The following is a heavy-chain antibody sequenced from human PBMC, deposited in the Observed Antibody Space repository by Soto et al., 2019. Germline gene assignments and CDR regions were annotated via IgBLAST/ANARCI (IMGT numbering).Heavy chain of an antibody. CDR2: IDGVGTGT. V-gene: IGHV3-74*01. J-gene: IGHJ4*02. CDR1: GFTFTNYW. Sequence: EVQLVQSGGGSVQPGGSLRLSCAASGFTFTNYWMHWVRQVPGKGLVWVSRIDGVGTGTSYSDSVRGRFTISRDNAETTLYLQMNSLRAEDTAVYYCKTVFEYWGQSVPVTGSS. CDR3: KTVFEY.